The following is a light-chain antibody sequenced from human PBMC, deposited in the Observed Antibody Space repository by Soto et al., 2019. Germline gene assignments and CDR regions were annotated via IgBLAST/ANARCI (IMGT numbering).Light chain of an antibody. CDR2: RNS. Sequence: QSVLTQSPSASGTPGQRDTISCSGSSSNIGGNYVYWYQQLPGRAPKLLICRNSQRPSGVPDRFSGSKSGTSASLAISGLRSEDEADYYCAAWDDSLSGVMFGGGTKLTVL. V-gene: IGLV1-47*01. CDR3: AAWDDSLSGVM. CDR1: SSNIGGNY. J-gene: IGLJ3*02.